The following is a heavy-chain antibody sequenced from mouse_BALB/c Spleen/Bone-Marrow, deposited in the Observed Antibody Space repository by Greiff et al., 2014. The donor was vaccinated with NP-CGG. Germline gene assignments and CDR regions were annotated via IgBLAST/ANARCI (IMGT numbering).Heavy chain of an antibody. Sequence: QVQLQQSGAGLVKPGASVKLSCKASGYTFTEYIIHWVKQRSGQGLEWIGWFYPGSGSIKYNEKFKDKATLTADKSSSTVYMELSIFTSEDSAVYFCSRHESYGNYLYFDVWGAGTTVTVSS. CDR2: FYPGSGSI. CDR3: SRHESYGNYLYFDV. D-gene: IGHD2-10*02. CDR1: GYTFTEYI. V-gene: IGHV1-62-2*01. J-gene: IGHJ1*01.